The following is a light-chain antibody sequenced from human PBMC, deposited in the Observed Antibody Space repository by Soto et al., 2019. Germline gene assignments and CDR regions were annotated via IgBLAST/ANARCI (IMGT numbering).Light chain of an antibody. V-gene: IGKV1-6*01. CDR1: QAIRTD. Sequence: AIQMTHSPSSLPASVGDRVTITCRASQAIRTDLGWYQQKPGKAPKLLIFAASNLHSGVPSRFSGSGSGTDFTLTINNLQAEDFATYYCLQEYNYPRTFGQGTKVDI. CDR3: LQEYNYPRT. J-gene: IGKJ1*01. CDR2: AAS.